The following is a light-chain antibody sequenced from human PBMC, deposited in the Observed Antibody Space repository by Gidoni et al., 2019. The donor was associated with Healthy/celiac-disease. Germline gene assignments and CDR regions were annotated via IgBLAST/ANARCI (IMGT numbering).Light chain of an antibody. V-gene: IGKV1-39*01. CDR2: AAS. CDR1: QSISSY. Sequence: DTQMTQSPSSLSASVGDRVTITCRASQSISSYLNWYQQKPGKDPKLLIYAASSLQSGVPSRFSGSGSGTDFTLTISSLQPEDFATYYCQQSYSTRPTFGGGTKVEIK. CDR3: QQSYSTRPT. J-gene: IGKJ4*01.